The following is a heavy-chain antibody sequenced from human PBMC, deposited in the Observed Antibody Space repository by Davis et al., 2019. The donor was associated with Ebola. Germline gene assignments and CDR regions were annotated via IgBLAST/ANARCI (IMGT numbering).Heavy chain of an antibody. CDR3: ARLPDCSGGSCTRGEYYYYGMDV. CDR1: GFTFSSYS. D-gene: IGHD2-15*01. CDR2: ISSSGSTI. V-gene: IGHV3-48*04. J-gene: IGHJ6*04. Sequence: GESLKISCAASGFTFSSYSMNWVRQAPGKGLEWVSYISSSGSTIYYADSVKGRFTISRDNAKNSLYLQMNSLRAEDTAVYYCARLPDCSGGSCTRGEYYYYGMDVWGKGTTVTVSS.